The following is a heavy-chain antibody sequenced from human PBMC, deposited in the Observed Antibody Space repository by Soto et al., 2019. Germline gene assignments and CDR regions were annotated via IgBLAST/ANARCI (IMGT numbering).Heavy chain of an antibody. J-gene: IGHJ4*02. CDR1: GGSINSYY. CDR2: IYYSGST. CDR3: AAAGYGYYDILTGYEV. Sequence: PSETLSLTCTVSGGSINSYYWSWIRQPPGKGLEWIGYIYYSGSTNYNPSLKSRVTITRDMSTSTAYMELSSLRSEDTAVYYCAAAGYGYYDILTGYEVWGQGTLVTVSS. V-gene: IGHV4-59*03. D-gene: IGHD3-9*01.